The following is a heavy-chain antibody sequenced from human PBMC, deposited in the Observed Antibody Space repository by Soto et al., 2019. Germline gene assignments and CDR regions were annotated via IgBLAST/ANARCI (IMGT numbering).Heavy chain of an antibody. CDR2: ISYDGSNK. Sequence: GGTLRLSCAASGFTFSSYGMHWVRQAPGKGLEWVAVISYDGSNKYYADSVKGRFTISRDNSKNTLYLQMNSLRAEDTAVYYCAKVAAAYYYDSSGLDYWGQGTLVTVSS. D-gene: IGHD3-22*01. CDR1: GFTFSSYG. V-gene: IGHV3-30*18. CDR3: AKVAAAYYYDSSGLDY. J-gene: IGHJ4*02.